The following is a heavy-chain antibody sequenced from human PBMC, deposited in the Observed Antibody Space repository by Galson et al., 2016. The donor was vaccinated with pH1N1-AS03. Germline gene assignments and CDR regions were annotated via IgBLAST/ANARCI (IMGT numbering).Heavy chain of an antibody. CDR2: IIPMLGRG. Sequence: SVKVSCKASGGTFSTNGFTWVRQAPGQGLEWMGRIIPMLGRGNYAQKFQGRVTMIADISTSTTYMELSNLTSEDTAIYYCARERDSSSSSIFVYWGQGTQVTVSS. D-gene: IGHD6-6*01. J-gene: IGHJ4*02. CDR1: GGTFSTNG. CDR3: ARERDSSSSSIFVY. V-gene: IGHV1-69*04.